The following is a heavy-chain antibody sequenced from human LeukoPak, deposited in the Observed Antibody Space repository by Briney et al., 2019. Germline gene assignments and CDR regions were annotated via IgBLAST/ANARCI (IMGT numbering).Heavy chain of an antibody. Sequence: RGGSLRLSCAASGFTFSNYAMSWVRQAPGKGLEWVSAISGSGDNTYYADSVKGRFTVSRDNSKDTLYLQMNSLRADDTAVYYCAKAFSGGKWTPDYWGQGTLVTVSS. J-gene: IGHJ4*02. V-gene: IGHV3-23*01. CDR3: AKAFSGGKWTPDY. D-gene: IGHD3-3*02. CDR2: ISGSGDNT. CDR1: GFTFSNYA.